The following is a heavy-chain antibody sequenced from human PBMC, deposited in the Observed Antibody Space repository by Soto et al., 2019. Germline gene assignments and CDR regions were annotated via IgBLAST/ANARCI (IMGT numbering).Heavy chain of an antibody. J-gene: IGHJ1*01. Sequence: ETLSVTWSVSGGYSSRSRFYWGWIRQPPGEGLEWLRIIFHSVTTHYNPSLKSRVNISVDTSKNQFSLKLSSVTAADTAVYYCARLGYHSSPYYDDSPYWGQCALLTVS. V-gene: IGHV4-39*01. CDR2: IFHSVTT. D-gene: IGHD3-22*01. CDR1: GGYSSRSRFY. CDR3: ARLGYHSSPYYDDSPY.